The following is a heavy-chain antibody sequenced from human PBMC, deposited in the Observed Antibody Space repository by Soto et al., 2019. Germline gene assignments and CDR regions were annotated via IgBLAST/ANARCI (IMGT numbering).Heavy chain of an antibody. J-gene: IGHJ5*02. D-gene: IGHD3-10*01. V-gene: IGHV3-23*01. CDR1: GFTFSSYA. Sequence: EVQLLESGGGLVQPGGSLRLSCAASGFTFSSYAMSWVRQAPGKGLEWVSAISGSGGSTYYADSVKGRFTISRDNSKNTLYLQMNSLRAEDTAVYYCAKEMVRGVITGGGWFDHWGQGTLVTVSS. CDR3: AKEMVRGVITGGGWFDH. CDR2: ISGSGGST.